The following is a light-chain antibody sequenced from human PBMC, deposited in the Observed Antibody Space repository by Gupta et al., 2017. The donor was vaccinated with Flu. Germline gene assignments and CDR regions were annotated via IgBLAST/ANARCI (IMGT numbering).Light chain of an antibody. V-gene: IGLV2-14*01. CDR1: SSDVGAYNF. Sequence: QSALTQPASLSGSSGQSITITCTGTSSDVGAYNFVSWSQQNPGKAPKLMIYEVSYRPAGVASRFSGSKSGNTASLTISGLSEEDAADYYGSSYTTTNTLVFGGGTKLTVL. CDR2: EVS. CDR3: SSYTTTNTLV. J-gene: IGLJ3*02.